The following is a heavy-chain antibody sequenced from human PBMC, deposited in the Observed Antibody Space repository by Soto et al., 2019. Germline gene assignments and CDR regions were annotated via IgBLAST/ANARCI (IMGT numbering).Heavy chain of an antibody. V-gene: IGHV3-73*01. CDR1: GFIFSGSA. CDR2: ILSKAGNYAT. Sequence: EVQLVESGGGLVQPGGSLKLSCAASGFIFSGSAVHWVRQASGKGLEWVGRILSKAGNYATAYPASMKGSFTISRDDSENTACLQMSSLKAEDSAVYYCIRGGSPCYYDYWGQGTLVTVSS. J-gene: IGHJ4*02. CDR3: IRGGSPCYYDY.